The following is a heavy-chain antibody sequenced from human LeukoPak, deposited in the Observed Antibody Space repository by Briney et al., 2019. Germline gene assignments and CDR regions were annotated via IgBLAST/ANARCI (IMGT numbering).Heavy chain of an antibody. D-gene: IGHD5-24*01. J-gene: IGHJ4*02. Sequence: GGSLRLSCVASGFPFSSYWMTWVRQAPGKGLEWVANIKQDGSKRSYVDSVEGRFTISRDNAKNSLYLQMNSLRAEDTAIYYCTRVGYIDEGIDYWGQGTLVTVSS. CDR2: IKQDGSKR. CDR3: TRVGYIDEGIDY. CDR1: GFPFSSYW. V-gene: IGHV3-7*04.